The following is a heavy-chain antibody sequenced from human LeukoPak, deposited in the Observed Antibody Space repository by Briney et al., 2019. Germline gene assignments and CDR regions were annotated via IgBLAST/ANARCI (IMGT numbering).Heavy chain of an antibody. D-gene: IGHD3-3*01. CDR2: ISCNSGST. CDR3: AKDPGGAYHFWSKCFRRIWFEL. Sequence: TFSCGASGATTSSNRANRMSHAPGKRVEWGSGISCNSGSTYYADSVKGRFTISRDNSKNTLYLQMNSLRAVDTAVYYCAKDPGGAYHFWSKCFRRIWFELWGQGTMVTVSS. J-gene: IGHJ5*02. V-gene: IGHV3-23*01. CDR1: GATTSSNR.